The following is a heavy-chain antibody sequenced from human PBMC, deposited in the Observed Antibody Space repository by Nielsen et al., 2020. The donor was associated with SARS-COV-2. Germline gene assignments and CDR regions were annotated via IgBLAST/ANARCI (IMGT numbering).Heavy chain of an antibody. J-gene: IGHJ6*02. V-gene: IGHV3-53*01. Sequence: GGSLRLSCAASGFTVSSNYMSWVRQAPGKGLEWVSVIYSGGSTYYADSVKGRFTISRDNSKNTLYHQMNSLRAEDTAVYYCARDWMVRGVGIYYYYGMDVWGQGTTVTVSS. D-gene: IGHD3-10*01. CDR1: GFTVSSNY. CDR2: IYSGGST. CDR3: ARDWMVRGVGIYYYYGMDV.